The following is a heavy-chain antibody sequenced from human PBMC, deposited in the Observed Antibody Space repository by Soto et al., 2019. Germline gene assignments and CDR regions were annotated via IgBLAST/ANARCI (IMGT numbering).Heavy chain of an antibody. CDR1: GFTFSSYD. Sequence: EVQLVECGGGLVQPGGSLSLSCAASGFTFSSYDMHWVRQATGKGLEWVSAIGTAGDTYYPGSVKGRFTISRENAKTSLYLQMNSLRAEDTAVYYCARGMDTAMANFDYWGQGTLVTVSS. CDR3: ARGMDTAMANFDY. CDR2: IGTAGDT. J-gene: IGHJ4*02. V-gene: IGHV3-13*01. D-gene: IGHD5-18*01.